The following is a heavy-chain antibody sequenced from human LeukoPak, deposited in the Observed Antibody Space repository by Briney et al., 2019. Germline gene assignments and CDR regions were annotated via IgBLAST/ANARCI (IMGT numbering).Heavy chain of an antibody. J-gene: IGHJ1*01. CDR2: IYYTGSI. D-gene: IGHD2-15*01. CDR3: ARRLLGYCSGGSCYSGYFQH. Sequence: SETLSLTCTVSGGSISNYYWNWIRQPPGKGLEWIGYIYYTGSINYNPSLKSRVTMSVDTSKNQFSLKLSSVTAADTAVYYCARRLLGYCSGGSCYSGYFQHWGQGTLVTVSS. CDR1: GGSISNYY. V-gene: IGHV4-59*12.